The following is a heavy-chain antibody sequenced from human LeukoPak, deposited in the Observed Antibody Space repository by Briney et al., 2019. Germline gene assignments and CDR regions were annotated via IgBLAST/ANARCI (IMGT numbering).Heavy chain of an antibody. CDR3: ARVSESEGGHNHWNYVDY. J-gene: IGHJ4*02. CDR1: GGSISSGDYY. D-gene: IGHD1-1*01. V-gene: IGHV4-30-4*08. Sequence: SETLSLTCTVSGGSISSGDYYWSWIRQPPGKGLEWIGYIYYSGSTYYNPSLKSRVTISVDTSKNQFSLELSSMTAADTAVFYCARVSESEGGHNHWNYVDYWGQGTLVTVSS. CDR2: IYYSGST.